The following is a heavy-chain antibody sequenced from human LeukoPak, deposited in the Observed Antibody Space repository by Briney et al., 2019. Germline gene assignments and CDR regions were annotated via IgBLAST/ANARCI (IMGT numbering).Heavy chain of an antibody. V-gene: IGHV4-59*08. CDR3: ARRGVPTISWYFDL. CDR2: MFYSGST. Sequence: SETLSLTCTVSGDSISSDYWNWIRQPPGKGLEWIGYMFYSGSTNYNPSLKSRVTISVDTSKNQFSLKLSSVTAADTAVYYCARRGVPTISWYFDLWGRGTLVTVSS. CDR1: GDSISSDY. J-gene: IGHJ2*01. D-gene: IGHD3-10*01.